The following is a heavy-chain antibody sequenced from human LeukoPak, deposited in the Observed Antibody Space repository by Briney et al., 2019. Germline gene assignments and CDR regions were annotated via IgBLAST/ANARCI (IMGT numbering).Heavy chain of an antibody. J-gene: IGHJ4*02. CDR3: ARGDDYGGRFDN. CDR1: GGSISSGGYY. V-gene: IGHV4-31*03. D-gene: IGHD4-23*01. Sequence: SQTLSLTRTVSGGSISSGGYYWSWIRQHPGKGLEWIGYIYYSGSTYYNPSLKSRVTISVDTSKNQFSLKLSSVTAADTAVYFCARGDDYGGRFDNWGQGTLVTDSS. CDR2: IYYSGST.